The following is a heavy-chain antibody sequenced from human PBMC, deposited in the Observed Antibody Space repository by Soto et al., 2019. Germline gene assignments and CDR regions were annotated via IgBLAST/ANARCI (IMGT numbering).Heavy chain of an antibody. CDR3: ARIKRRDHYDFWSGVFDY. V-gene: IGHV4-59*08. Sequence: PSETLSLTCTVSGGSISSYYWSWIRQPPGKGLEWIGYIYYSGSTNYNPSLKSRVTISVDTSKNQFSLKLSSVTAADTAVYYCARIKRRDHYDFWSGVFDYWGQGTLVTVSS. CDR1: GGSISSYY. CDR2: IYYSGST. J-gene: IGHJ4*02. D-gene: IGHD3-3*01.